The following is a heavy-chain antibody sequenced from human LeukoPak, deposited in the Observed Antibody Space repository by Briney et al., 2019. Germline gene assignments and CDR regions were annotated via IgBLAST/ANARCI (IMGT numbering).Heavy chain of an antibody. V-gene: IGHV3-48*03. D-gene: IGHD5-18*01. CDR2: ISSSGNTK. CDR3: ARGTLGYSYGD. J-gene: IGHJ4*02. Sequence: GGALRLSCAASGFTFSSYEMNWVRQAPGKGLEWVSYISSSGNTKYYADSVKGRFTISRDNAKNSLYLQMNSLRAEDTAVYYCARGTLGYSYGDWGQGTLVTVSS. CDR1: GFTFSSYE.